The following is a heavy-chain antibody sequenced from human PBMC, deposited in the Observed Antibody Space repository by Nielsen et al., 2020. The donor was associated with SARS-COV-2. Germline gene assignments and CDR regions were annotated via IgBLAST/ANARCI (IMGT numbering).Heavy chain of an antibody. Sequence: GESLKISCAASGFTFSSYAMHWVRQAPGKGLEWVAVISYDGSNKYYADSVKGRFTISRDNAKNSLYLQMNSLRAEDTAVYYCARDPYGDQNWGQGTLVTVSS. CDR1: GFTFSSYA. CDR2: ISYDGSNK. V-gene: IGHV3-30*04. D-gene: IGHD4-17*01. CDR3: ARDPYGDQN. J-gene: IGHJ4*02.